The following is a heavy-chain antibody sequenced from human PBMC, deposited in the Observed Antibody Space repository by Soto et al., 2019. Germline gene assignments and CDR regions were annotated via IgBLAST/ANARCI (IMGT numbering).Heavy chain of an antibody. CDR3: AKLIAAAGSTVFFDY. V-gene: IGHV3-30*18. Sequence: GGSLRLSCAASGFTFSSYGMHWVRQAPGKGLEWVAVISYDGSNKYYADSVKGRFTISRDNSKNTLYLQMNSLRAEDTAVYYCAKLIAAAGSTVFFDYWGQGTLVTVSS. CDR2: ISYDGSNK. D-gene: IGHD6-13*01. J-gene: IGHJ4*02. CDR1: GFTFSSYG.